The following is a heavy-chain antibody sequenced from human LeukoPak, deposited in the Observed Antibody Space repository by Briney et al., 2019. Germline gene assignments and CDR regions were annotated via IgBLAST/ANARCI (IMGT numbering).Heavy chain of an antibody. Sequence: GASVKVSCKASGGTFSSYAISWVRQAPGQGLEWMGWINPNSGGTTYAQNFQGRVTMTRDTSISTAYMELSRLTSDDTAVYYCARDHCTTTGCYEDYYYGLDVWGQGTTVTVSS. CDR1: GGTFSSYA. CDR3: ARDHCTTTGCYEDYYYGLDV. CDR2: INPNSGGT. J-gene: IGHJ6*02. D-gene: IGHD2-2*01. V-gene: IGHV1-2*02.